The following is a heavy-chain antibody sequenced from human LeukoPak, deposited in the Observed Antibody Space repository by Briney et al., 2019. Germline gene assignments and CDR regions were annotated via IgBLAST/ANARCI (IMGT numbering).Heavy chain of an antibody. CDR3: ARGRWYLDN. CDR1: GFTFNTYQ. CDR2: IKQDGSEK. V-gene: IGHV3-7*03. J-gene: IGHJ4*02. Sequence: GGSLRLSCAVSGFTFNTYQMTWVRQAPGKGLEWVANIKQDGSEKNYVDSVKGRFTISRDNAKNSLYLQVNSLRAEDTAIYYCARGRWYLDNWGQGTLVTVSS. D-gene: IGHD4-23*01.